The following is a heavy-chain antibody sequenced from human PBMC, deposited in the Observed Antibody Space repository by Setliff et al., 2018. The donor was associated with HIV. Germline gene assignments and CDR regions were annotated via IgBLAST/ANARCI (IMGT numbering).Heavy chain of an antibody. CDR2: TIPPFSRE. CDR3: ARGKWIQLWSYDAFDI. CDR1: GGSLSGYA. D-gene: IGHD5-18*01. J-gene: IGHJ3*02. Sequence: SVKVSCKASGGSLSGYAVSWVRQAPGQGLEWMGGTIPPFSREQYAEKFQGRLTMTADESTSTAYMELSSLRSEDTAVYYCARGKWIQLWSYDAFDIWGQGTMVTV. V-gene: IGHV1-69*13.